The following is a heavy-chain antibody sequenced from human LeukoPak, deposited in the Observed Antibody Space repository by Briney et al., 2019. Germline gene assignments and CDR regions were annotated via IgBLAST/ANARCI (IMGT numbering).Heavy chain of an antibody. Sequence: GGSLRLSCVVSGFTVSTNYMSWVRQAPGKGLEWVSLIYSGGSTYYADSVKGRFTISRDNSKNTLYLQMNSLRAEDTAVYYCAELGITMIGGVWGKGTTVTISS. J-gene: IGHJ6*04. D-gene: IGHD3-10*02. CDR1: GFTVSTNY. V-gene: IGHV3-53*01. CDR2: IYSGGST. CDR3: AELGITMIGGV.